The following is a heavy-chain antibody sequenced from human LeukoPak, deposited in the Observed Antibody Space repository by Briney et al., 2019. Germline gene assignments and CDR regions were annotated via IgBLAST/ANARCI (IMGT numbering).Heavy chain of an antibody. CDR3: ASTPNGVAAIYFDY. D-gene: IGHD2-15*01. CDR1: GFIFSNYA. J-gene: IGHJ4*02. Sequence: GGSLRLSCAASGFIFSNYAMHWVRQAPGNGLEWVAVISYDGSNKYYADSVKGRFTISRDNAKNTLYLQMNSLRAGDTAVYYCASTPNGVAAIYFDYWGQGTLVTVSS. CDR2: ISYDGSNK. V-gene: IGHV3-30*04.